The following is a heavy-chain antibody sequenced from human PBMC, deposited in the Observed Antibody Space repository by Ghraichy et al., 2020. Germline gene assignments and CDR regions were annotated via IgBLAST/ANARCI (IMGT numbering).Heavy chain of an antibody. D-gene: IGHD3-3*01. V-gene: IGHV3-9*01. J-gene: IGHJ3*01. CDR2: INWNSGGI. CDR1: GFNFDDYA. CDR3: AKARLRIYDALDV. Sequence: SLNISCAASGFNFDDYAMHWVRQGPGKGLELVSSINWNSGGIAYADSVRGRFTISRDNVKRSLYLQMNSLRVDDTAFYYCAKARLRIYDALDVWGQGTMVTVSS.